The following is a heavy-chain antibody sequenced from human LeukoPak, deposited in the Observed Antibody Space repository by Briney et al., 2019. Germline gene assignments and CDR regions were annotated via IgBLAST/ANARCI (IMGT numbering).Heavy chain of an antibody. J-gene: IGHJ4*02. Sequence: GRSLRLSCAASGFTFEDYVMHWVRQAPGKGLEWVSGISWNSGGIGYADPVKGRFTISRDNSKNTLYLQMNSLRAEDTAVYYCASLGMGGYWGQGTLVTVSS. CDR2: ISWNSGGI. D-gene: IGHD7-27*01. V-gene: IGHV3-9*01. CDR3: ASLGMGGY. CDR1: GFTFEDYV.